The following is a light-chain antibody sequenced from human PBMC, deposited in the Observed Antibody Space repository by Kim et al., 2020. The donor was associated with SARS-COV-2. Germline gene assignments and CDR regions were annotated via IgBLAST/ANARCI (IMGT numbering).Light chain of an antibody. Sequence: PGDGVTLSCRASESVTSNLAWYQQIPGQAPRLLIYGASTRATGVAARISGSASGTEFTLTITSLQSEDFAVYYCPQYYKWPPYTFGQGTKLAI. CDR3: PQYYKWPPYT. J-gene: IGKJ2*01. CDR1: ESVTSN. CDR2: GAS. V-gene: IGKV3-15*01.